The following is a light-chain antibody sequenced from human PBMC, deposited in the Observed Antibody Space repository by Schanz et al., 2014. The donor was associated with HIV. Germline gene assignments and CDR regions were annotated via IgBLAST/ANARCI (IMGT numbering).Light chain of an antibody. CDR1: SSNIGAGHD. Sequence: QSVLTQPPSVSGAPGQRVTISCTGSSSNIGAGHDVHWYQQFPGTAPKLLIYDNNNRPSGVPDRFSGSKSGTSASLAITGLQAKDEADYYCQSYDSSLSGYVFGTGTKLTVL. CDR2: DNN. J-gene: IGLJ1*01. V-gene: IGLV1-40*01. CDR3: QSYDSSLSGYV.